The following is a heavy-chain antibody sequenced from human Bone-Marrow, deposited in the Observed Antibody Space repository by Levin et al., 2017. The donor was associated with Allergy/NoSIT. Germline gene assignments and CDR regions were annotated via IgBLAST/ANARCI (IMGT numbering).Heavy chain of an antibody. CDR1: GDSVSRISVA. Sequence: SQTLSLTCAISGDSVSRISVAWNWIRQSPSRGLEWLGRTYYRSRWYYVYAGSVKSRITINPDTSKNQFSLQLNSVTPEDTAVYYCARGEASALDYWGQGTLVTVSS. V-gene: IGHV6-1*01. D-gene: IGHD2-15*01. J-gene: IGHJ4*02. CDR3: ARGEASALDY. CDR2: TYYRSRWYY.